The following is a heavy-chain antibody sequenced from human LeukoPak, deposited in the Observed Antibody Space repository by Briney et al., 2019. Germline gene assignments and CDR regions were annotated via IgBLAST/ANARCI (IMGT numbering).Heavy chain of an antibody. Sequence: GGSLRLSCAASGFTFSSYGMHWVRQAPGKGLEWVAFIRYDGSNKYYADSVKGRFTISRDNSKNTLYLQMNSLRAEDTAVYYCAKIRGLIYYDSSGYSPSFDYWGQGTLVTVSS. D-gene: IGHD3-22*01. CDR2: IRYDGSNK. CDR3: AKIRGLIYYDSSGYSPSFDY. J-gene: IGHJ4*02. CDR1: GFTFSSYG. V-gene: IGHV3-30*02.